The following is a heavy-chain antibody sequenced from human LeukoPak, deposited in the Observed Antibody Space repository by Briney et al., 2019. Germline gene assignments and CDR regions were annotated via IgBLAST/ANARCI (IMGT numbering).Heavy chain of an antibody. J-gene: IGHJ4*02. CDR3: ARDSRSSSSLDY. CDR2: ISYDGSNK. Sequence: GGSLRLSCAASGFTFSSYAMHWVRQAPGKGPEWVAVISYDGSNKYYADSVKGRFTISRDNSKNTLYLQMNSLRAEDTAVYYCARDSRSSSSLDYWGQGTLVTVSS. V-gene: IGHV3-30-3*01. D-gene: IGHD6-6*01. CDR1: GFTFSSYA.